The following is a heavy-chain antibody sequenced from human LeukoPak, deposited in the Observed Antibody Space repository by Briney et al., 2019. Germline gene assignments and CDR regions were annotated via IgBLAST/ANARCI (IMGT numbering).Heavy chain of an antibody. CDR2: ISGSNGNT. D-gene: IGHD3-10*01. Sequence: ASVKVPCKASGYSFTRYGMSWLRQAPGQGPEWMGWISGSNGNTNYAQKFQGRVTMTTDISTSTAYMEVWSLRYDDTAVYYCARSGRGTYYYFDWWGQGTLVTVSS. J-gene: IGHJ4*02. CDR3: ARSGRGTYYYFDW. CDR1: GYSFTRYG. V-gene: IGHV1-18*01.